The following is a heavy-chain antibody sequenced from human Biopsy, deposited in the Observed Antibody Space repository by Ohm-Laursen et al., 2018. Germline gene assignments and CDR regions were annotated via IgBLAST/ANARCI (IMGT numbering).Heavy chain of an antibody. CDR2: VYYTGST. CDR1: GDSISSYY. CDR3: ARDRGYYSDRTVPGYFDL. D-gene: IGHD3-22*01. Sequence: SDTLSLTCAVSGDSISSYYWSWIRQPPGKGLEWIGYVYYTGSTDYNPSHQSRVTISVDTSKSHFSLRLRPMTPADTAMYYCARDRGYYSDRTVPGYFDLWGRGTLVTVSS. V-gene: IGHV4-59*01. J-gene: IGHJ2*01.